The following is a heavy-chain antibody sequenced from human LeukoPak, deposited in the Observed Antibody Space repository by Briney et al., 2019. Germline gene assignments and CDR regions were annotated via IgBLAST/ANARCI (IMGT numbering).Heavy chain of an antibody. J-gene: IGHJ4*02. Sequence: SETLSLTCTVSGGSISSSSYHWGWIRQPPGKGLEWIGYIYHSGSTYYNPSLKSRVTISVDRSKNQFSLKLSSVTAADTAVYYCARAGEMWGPAFDYWGQGTLVTVSS. V-gene: IGHV4-30-2*01. CDR1: GGSISSSSYH. CDR3: ARAGEMWGPAFDY. D-gene: IGHD3-10*01. CDR2: IYHSGST.